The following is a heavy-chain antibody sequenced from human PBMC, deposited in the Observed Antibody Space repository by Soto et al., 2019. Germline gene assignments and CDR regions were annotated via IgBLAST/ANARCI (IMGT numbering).Heavy chain of an antibody. CDR3: ARDARAFGVVTSTDAFDI. Sequence: QVQLVESGGGLVKPGGSLRLSCAASGFTFSDYYMSWIRQAPGKGLEWVSYISSSGSTIYYADSVKGRFTISRDNTQNSLYLQMNSLRAEDTAVYYCARDARAFGVVTSTDAFDIWGQGTMVTVSS. CDR2: ISSSGSTI. D-gene: IGHD3-3*01. V-gene: IGHV3-11*01. CDR1: GFTFSDYY. J-gene: IGHJ3*02.